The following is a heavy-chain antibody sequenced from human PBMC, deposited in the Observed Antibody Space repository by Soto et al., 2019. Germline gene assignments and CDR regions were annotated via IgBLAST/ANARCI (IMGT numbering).Heavy chain of an antibody. V-gene: IGHV3-23*01. D-gene: IGHD2-2*01. CDR2: ISGSGGIT. CDR3: ACYRGGYYYYGMDV. CDR1: GFTFSSYA. Sequence: EAQLLESGGGLVQPGGSLRLSCAASGFTFSSYAMSWVRQGPGKGLEWVSAISGSGGITYYADSVKGRFTITRDTSKSTLYLQMNSLRVEDTAVYYCACYRGGYYYYGMDVWGQGTTVTVSS. J-gene: IGHJ6*02.